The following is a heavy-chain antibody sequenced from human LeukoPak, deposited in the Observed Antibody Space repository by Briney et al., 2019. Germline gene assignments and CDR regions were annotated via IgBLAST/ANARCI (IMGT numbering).Heavy chain of an antibody. CDR1: GYTFTSYG. D-gene: IGHD4-17*01. CDR2: ISAYNGNT. Sequence: GASVKVSCKASGYTFTSYGINWVRQAPGQGLEWMGWISAYNGNTNYAQMVQGRVTMTTDTSTNTAYMELRSLRSDDTAVYYCARGDYGDYDFDYWGQGTLVTVSS. CDR3: ARGDYGDYDFDY. V-gene: IGHV1-18*01. J-gene: IGHJ4*02.